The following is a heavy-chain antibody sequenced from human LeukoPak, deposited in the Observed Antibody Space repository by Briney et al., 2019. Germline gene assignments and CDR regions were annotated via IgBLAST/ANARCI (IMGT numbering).Heavy chain of an antibody. V-gene: IGHV1-69*01. Sequence: ASVKVSCKASGGTFSSYAISWVRQAPGQGLEWMGGIIPIFDTANYAQKFQGRVTITADESTSTAYMELSSLRSEDTAVYYCARDVYYYGSGTHGGYFDYWGQGTLVTVSS. CDR2: IIPIFDTA. J-gene: IGHJ4*02. CDR3: ARDVYYYGSGTHGGYFDY. D-gene: IGHD3-10*01. CDR1: GGTFSSYA.